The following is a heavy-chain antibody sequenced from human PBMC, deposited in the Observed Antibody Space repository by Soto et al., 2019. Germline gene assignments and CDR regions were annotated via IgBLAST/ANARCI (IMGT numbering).Heavy chain of an antibody. J-gene: IGHJ6*02. Sequence: SETLSLTCAVYGGSFSGYYWSWIRQPPGKGLEWIGEINHSGSTNYNPSLKSRVTISVDTSKNQFSLKLSSVTAADTAVYYCARSLTSSWYYYYYGMDVWGQGTTVTVSS. CDR3: ARSLTSSWYYYYYGMDV. V-gene: IGHV4-34*01. D-gene: IGHD6-13*01. CDR2: INHSGST. CDR1: GGSFSGYY.